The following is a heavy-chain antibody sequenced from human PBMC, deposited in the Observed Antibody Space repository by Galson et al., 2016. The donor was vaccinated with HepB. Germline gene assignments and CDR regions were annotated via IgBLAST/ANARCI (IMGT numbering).Heavy chain of an antibody. V-gene: IGHV4-31*03. D-gene: IGHD4-17*01. CDR3: AIEPSDFGDYNDAFEI. J-gene: IGHJ3*02. Sequence: TLSLTCTVSGYSISSGGYHWCWVRHQPGEGLEWIGYISYTGSSSYNPSLKSRLSMSIDASQNQFSLSLTSVTAADTAMYYCAIEPSDFGDYNDAFEIWGQGTVVVVSS. CDR2: ISYTGSS. CDR1: GYSISSGGYH.